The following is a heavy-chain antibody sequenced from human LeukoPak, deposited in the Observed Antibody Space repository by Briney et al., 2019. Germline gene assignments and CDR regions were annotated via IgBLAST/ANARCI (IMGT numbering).Heavy chain of an antibody. J-gene: IGHJ4*02. CDR3: AKDIGGIDYGSGSYFDY. CDR2: ISGRSRSI. Sequence: GRSLRLSCAASGFPFDNYAMHWVRQVPGKGLEWVSGISGRSRSIGYADSVKGRFTISRDNSKNTLYLQMNSLRAEDTAVYYCAKDIGGIDYGSGSYFDYWGQGTLVTVSS. V-gene: IGHV3-9*01. CDR1: GFPFDNYA. D-gene: IGHD3-10*01.